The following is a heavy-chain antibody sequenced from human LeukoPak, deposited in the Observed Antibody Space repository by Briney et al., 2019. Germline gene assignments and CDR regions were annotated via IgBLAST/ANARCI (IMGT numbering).Heavy chain of an antibody. CDR3: ARLVSGWYD. CDR1: GGTFSSYA. Sequence: SVTVSCKVSGGTFSSYAISWVRQAPGQGLEWMGRIIPILGIANYAQKFQGRVTITADKSTSTAYMELSSLRSEDTAVYYCARLVSGWYDWGQGTLVTVSS. D-gene: IGHD6-19*01. J-gene: IGHJ4*02. V-gene: IGHV1-69*04. CDR2: IIPILGIA.